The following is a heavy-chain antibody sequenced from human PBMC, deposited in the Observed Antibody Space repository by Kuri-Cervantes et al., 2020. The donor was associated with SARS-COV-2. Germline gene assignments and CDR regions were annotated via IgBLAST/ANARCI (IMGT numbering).Heavy chain of an antibody. CDR2: IFHDGST. J-gene: IGHJ5*02. D-gene: IGHD1-26*01. CDR3: ARALSYTGYSGSYNWFDP. V-gene: IGHV4-4*02. CDR1: GGALNTYNW. Sequence: GSLRLSCVVSGGALNTYNWWTWVRQPPGKGLQWIGEIFHDGSTKFNPSLSLRGRVTMSLDKSKNQLSLNLTSVTAADTAVYYCARALSYTGYSGSYNWFDPWGQGTLVTVSS.